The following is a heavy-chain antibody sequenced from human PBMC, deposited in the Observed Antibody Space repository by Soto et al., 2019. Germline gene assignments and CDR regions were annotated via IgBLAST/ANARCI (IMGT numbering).Heavy chain of an antibody. CDR3: AKVRGSGSYFPPDAFDI. Sequence: EVQLLESGGDLVQPGGSLRLSCVASGITFGSRAMSWVRQAPGEGLEWVSTISGSGGSTYYADSVKGRFTISRDNSKNTLYLQMNSLRAEDTAVYYCAKVRGSGSYFPPDAFDIWGQGTMVTVSS. J-gene: IGHJ3*02. V-gene: IGHV3-23*01. CDR2: ISGSGGST. CDR1: GITFGSRA. D-gene: IGHD1-26*01.